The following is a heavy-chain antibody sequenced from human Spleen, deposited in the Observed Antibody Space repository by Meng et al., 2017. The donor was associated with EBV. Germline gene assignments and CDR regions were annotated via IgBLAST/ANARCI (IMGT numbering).Heavy chain of an antibody. V-gene: IGHV3-15*01. D-gene: IGHD4-23*01. Sequence: EVRLVESGGGLAKPGGSLRLSCAASGFPIDDACMTWVRQAPGKGLEWVGRIKSKTDGGTTDYAAPVKGRFTISRDDSKNTLYLQMNSLKTEDTAVYYCTRWSYGGTAYWGQGTLVTVSS. CDR3: TRWSYGGTAY. J-gene: IGHJ4*02. CDR1: GFPIDDAC. CDR2: IKSKTDGGTT.